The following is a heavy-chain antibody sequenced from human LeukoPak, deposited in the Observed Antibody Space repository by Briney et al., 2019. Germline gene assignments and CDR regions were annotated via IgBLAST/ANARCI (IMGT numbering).Heavy chain of an antibody. V-gene: IGHV6-1*01. J-gene: IGHJ5*02. CDR2: TYYRSTWYN. CDR3: ARRLTQYDCFDP. D-gene: IGHD2-2*01. CDR1: GDSVSSNSVT. Sequence: SQTLSLTCAISGDSVSSNSVTWNWIRQSPSRGLEWLGRTYYRSTWYNDYAVSVRGRITVNPDTSKNQFSLRLNSVTPEETAVYYCARRLTQYDCFDPWGQGILVTVSS.